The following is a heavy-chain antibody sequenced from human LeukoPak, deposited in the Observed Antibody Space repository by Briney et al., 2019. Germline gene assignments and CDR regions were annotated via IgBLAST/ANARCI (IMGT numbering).Heavy chain of an antibody. CDR3: AATFGELSRVDY. J-gene: IGHJ4*02. CDR1: GGSISSGDYY. D-gene: IGHD3-10*01. Sequence: PSETLSLTCTVSGGSISSGDYYWSWIRQPPGKGLEWIGYIYYSGSTYYNLSLKSRVTISVDTSKNQFSLKLSSVTAAGTAVYYWAATFGELSRVDYWGQGTLVTVSS. V-gene: IGHV4-30-4*01. CDR2: IYYSGST.